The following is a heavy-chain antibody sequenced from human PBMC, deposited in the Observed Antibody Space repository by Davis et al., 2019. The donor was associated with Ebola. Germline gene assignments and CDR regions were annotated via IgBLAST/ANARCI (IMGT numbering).Heavy chain of an antibody. CDR3: AKELGNSGSYDY. Sequence: LSLTCAASGFTFSNCGMHWVRQAPGKGLDWVAFIRYDGSDKFYVDSVKGRFTVSRDNSKNTLFLQMNSLRADDTAVYYCAKELGNSGSYDYWGQGTLVTVSS. D-gene: IGHD1-26*01. J-gene: IGHJ4*02. CDR1: GFTFSNCG. V-gene: IGHV3-30*02. CDR2: IRYDGSDK.